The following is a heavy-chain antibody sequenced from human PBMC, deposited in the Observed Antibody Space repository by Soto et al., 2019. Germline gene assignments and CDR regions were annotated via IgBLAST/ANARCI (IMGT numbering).Heavy chain of an antibody. J-gene: IGHJ4*02. V-gene: IGHV4-59*01. Sequence: SETLSLTCTVSGGSISGNYWTWIRQPPGKGLEWIGYVYNSGSTNYNPSLKSRVTISEDTSKNQFSLKVNSMTAADTAVYYCARYRREAAAGYTLDYWGQGMLVTVSS. CDR3: ARYRREAAAGYTLDY. CDR2: VYNSGST. CDR1: GGSISGNY. D-gene: IGHD6-13*01.